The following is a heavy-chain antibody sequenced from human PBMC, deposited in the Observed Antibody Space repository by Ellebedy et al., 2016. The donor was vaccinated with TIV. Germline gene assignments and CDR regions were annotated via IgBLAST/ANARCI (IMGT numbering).Heavy chain of an antibody. J-gene: IGHJ4*02. Sequence: GESLKISCAASGFTFSSYGMHWVRQAPGKGLEWVAVIWYDGSNKYYADSVKGRFTISRDNSKNTLYLQMNSLRAEDTAVYYCASHPDKIRYFDWLLSNWGQGTLVTVSS. CDR1: GFTFSSYG. CDR2: IWYDGSNK. V-gene: IGHV3-33*08. D-gene: IGHD3-9*01. CDR3: ASHPDKIRYFDWLLSN.